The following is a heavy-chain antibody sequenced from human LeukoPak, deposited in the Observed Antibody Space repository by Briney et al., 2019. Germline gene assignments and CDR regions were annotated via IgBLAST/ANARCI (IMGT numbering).Heavy chain of an antibody. Sequence: GRSLRLSCAASGFTFSTYAMNWVRQAPGKGLEWVAVISYDGSNKYYADSVKGRFTISRDNSKNTLSLQMNSLRAEDTAVYYCAKNFWSDKYYYYYMDVWGKGTTVTVSS. CDR3: AKNFWSDKYYYYYMDV. J-gene: IGHJ6*03. CDR1: GFTFSTYA. CDR2: ISYDGSNK. D-gene: IGHD3-3*01. V-gene: IGHV3-30-3*02.